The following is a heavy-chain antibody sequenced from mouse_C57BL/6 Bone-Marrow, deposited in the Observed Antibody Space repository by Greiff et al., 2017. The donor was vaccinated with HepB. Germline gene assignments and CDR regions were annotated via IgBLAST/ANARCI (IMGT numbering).Heavy chain of an antibody. V-gene: IGHV1-62-2*01. J-gene: IGHJ4*01. CDR3: ARHAAYYSNFPLAMDY. CDR1: GYTFTEYT. CDR2: FYPGSGSI. Sequence: QVHVKQSGAELVKPGASVKLSCKASGYTFTEYTIHWVKQRSGQGLEWIGWFYPGSGSIKYNEKFKDKATLTADKSSSTVYMELSRLTSEDSAVYFCARHAAYYSNFPLAMDYWGQGTSVTVSS. D-gene: IGHD2-5*01.